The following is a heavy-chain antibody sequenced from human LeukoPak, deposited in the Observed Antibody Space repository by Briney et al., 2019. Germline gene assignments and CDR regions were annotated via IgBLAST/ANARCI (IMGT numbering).Heavy chain of an antibody. J-gene: IGHJ5*02. D-gene: IGHD4-17*01. V-gene: IGHV3-30*02. CDR3: ATLDYGDYP. Sequence: GGSLRLSCAASGFTLSSYAIHWVRQAPGEGLEWVAFIRYDGSNKYYADSVKGRFTISRDNSKNTLYLQMNSLRAEDTAVYYCATLDYGDYPWGQGTLVTVSS. CDR2: IRYDGSNK. CDR1: GFTLSSYA.